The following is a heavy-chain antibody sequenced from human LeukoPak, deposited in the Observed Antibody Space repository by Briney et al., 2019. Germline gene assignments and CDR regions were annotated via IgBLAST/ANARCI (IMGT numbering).Heavy chain of an antibody. CDR2: IYYSGST. Sequence: SETLSLTCTVSGGSISSGDYYWSWIRQPPGKGLEWIGYIYYSGSTYYNPSLKSRVTISVDTSKNQFSLKLSSVTAADTAVYYCAAYDRLYYYDSSGFDYWGQGTLVTVSS. CDR3: AAYDRLYYYDSSGFDY. V-gene: IGHV4-30-4*01. J-gene: IGHJ4*02. D-gene: IGHD3-22*01. CDR1: GGSISSGDYY.